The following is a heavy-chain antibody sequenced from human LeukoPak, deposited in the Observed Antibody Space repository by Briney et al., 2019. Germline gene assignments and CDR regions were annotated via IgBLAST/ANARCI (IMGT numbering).Heavy chain of an antibody. J-gene: IGHJ4*02. CDR1: GFTFSDYY. CDR2: ISDSGSYT. CDR3: VRGRGWLFDF. V-gene: IGHV3-11*06. Sequence: PGGSLRLSCAASGFTFSDYYMSWIRQAPGKGLEWVSYISDSGSYTNYADSVKGRFTISRDNAKNSLFLQMNSLRGEDTAVYYCVRGRGWLFDFWGQGTLVTVSS. D-gene: IGHD6-19*01.